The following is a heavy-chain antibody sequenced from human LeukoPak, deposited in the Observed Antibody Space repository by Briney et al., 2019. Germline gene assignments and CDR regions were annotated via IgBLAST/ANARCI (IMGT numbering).Heavy chain of an antibody. CDR1: GFTFSSYG. D-gene: IGHD2-8*01. V-gene: IGHV3-30*18. J-gene: IGHJ5*02. Sequence: PGGSLRLSCAASGFTFSSYGMHWVRQAPGKGLEWVAVISYDGSNKYYADSVKGRFTISRDNSKNTLYLQMNSLRAEDTAVYYCAKDSVSDETNWFDPWGQGTLVTVSS. CDR3: AKDSVSDETNWFDP. CDR2: ISYDGSNK.